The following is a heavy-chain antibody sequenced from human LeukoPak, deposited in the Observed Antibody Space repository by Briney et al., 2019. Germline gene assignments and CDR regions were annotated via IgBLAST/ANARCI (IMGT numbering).Heavy chain of an antibody. CDR1: GGSISSYY. D-gene: IGHD7-27*01. V-gene: IGHV4-4*07. CDR3: ARSSNWGGTFSYFDL. CDR2: IYTSGST. J-gene: IGHJ2*01. Sequence: SETLSLTCTVSGGSISSYYWSWIRQPAGKGLEWIGRIYTSGSTNYNPSLKSRVTMSVDTSKIQFSLKLSSGTAADTAVYYCARSSNWGGTFSYFDLCGRGTLVTASS.